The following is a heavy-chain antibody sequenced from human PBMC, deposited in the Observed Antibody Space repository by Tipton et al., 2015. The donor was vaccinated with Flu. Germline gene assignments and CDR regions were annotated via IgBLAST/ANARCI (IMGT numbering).Heavy chain of an antibody. Sequence: SLRLSCAASGFIFSDYGMHWVRQAPGKGLEWVAVTWYDGSTEYCADSVKGRFTISRENAKNSLYLQMNSLRVDDTAVYYCARGKYYGSGSNLEYWGQGTLVTVSS. CDR3: ARGKYYGSGSNLEY. V-gene: IGHV3-33*01. J-gene: IGHJ4*02. CDR1: GFIFSDYG. D-gene: IGHD3-10*01. CDR2: TWYDGSTE.